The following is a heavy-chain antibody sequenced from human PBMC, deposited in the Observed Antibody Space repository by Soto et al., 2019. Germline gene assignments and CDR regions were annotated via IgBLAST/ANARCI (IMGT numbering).Heavy chain of an antibody. Sequence: EVQLMESGGGLVQPGGSLRLSCAAYGFTLSYYWMSWVRQAPGKGLEWVANIKEDGSEKYYVDSVKGRFTISRDNAQNSVFLQMNSLRVEDTAIYYCARDCSGGSCQYWGQGTLVTVSS. CDR1: GFTLSYYW. D-gene: IGHD2-15*01. CDR2: IKEDGSEK. CDR3: ARDCSGGSCQY. J-gene: IGHJ4*02. V-gene: IGHV3-7*01.